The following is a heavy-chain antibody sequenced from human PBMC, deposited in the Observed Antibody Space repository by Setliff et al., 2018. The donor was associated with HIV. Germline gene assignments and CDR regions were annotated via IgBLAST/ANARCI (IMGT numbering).Heavy chain of an antibody. CDR2: IIPIFNTA. J-gene: IGHJ5*02. D-gene: IGHD5-12*01. CDR1: GGAFSLYA. CDR3: ARDQATGYEKVWFSWIDP. V-gene: IGHV1-69*13. Sequence: GASVKVSCKASGGAFSLYAINWVRQAPGQGLEWMGGIIPIFNTANYARKFQGRVTITADGSTSTAYMELSSLRFEDTATYYCARDQATGYEKVWFSWIDPWGQGTLVTV.